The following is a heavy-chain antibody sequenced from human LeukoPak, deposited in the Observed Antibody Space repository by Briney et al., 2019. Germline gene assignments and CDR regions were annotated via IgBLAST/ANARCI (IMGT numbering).Heavy chain of an antibody. CDR2: ISWSGGTI. CDR3: AKDFTFLQRHQFDY. V-gene: IGHV3-9*01. D-gene: IGHD3-16*01. J-gene: IGHJ4*02. Sequence: PGGSLRLSCAASGFTFGDFGMHWVRQRPGKGLEWVSGISWSGGTIVYADSVKGRFTISRDNVKIALYLQMNNLRPDDTALYYCAKDFTFLQRHQFDYWGQGTLVTVSS. CDR1: GFTFGDFG.